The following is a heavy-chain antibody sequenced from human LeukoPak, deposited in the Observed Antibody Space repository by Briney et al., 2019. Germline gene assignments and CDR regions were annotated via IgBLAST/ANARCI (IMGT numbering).Heavy chain of an antibody. CDR1: GYTFTSYG. J-gene: IGHJ4*02. CDR3: ARVHVDFWSGYSPFDY. Sequence: GASVKVSCKASGYTFTSYGISWVRQAPGQGLEWMGWISAYNGNTNYAQKLQGRVTMTTDTSTSTAYMELRSLRSDDTAVYYCARVHVDFWSGYSPFDYWGQGTLVTVSS. D-gene: IGHD3-3*01. CDR2: ISAYNGNT. V-gene: IGHV1-18*01.